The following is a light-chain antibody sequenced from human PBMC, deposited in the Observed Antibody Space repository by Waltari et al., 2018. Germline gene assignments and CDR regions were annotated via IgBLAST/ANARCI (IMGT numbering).Light chain of an antibody. CDR1: QSIGSS. CDR3: HQTSSLPIT. V-gene: IGKV6-21*02. Sequence: GRGSQSIGSSLHWYQQKPDQSPKRLIKYASQSISGVPSRFSGSGSGTDVTLTINSLEAEDAATYFCHQTSSLPITVGQGTRLEI. CDR2: YAS. J-gene: IGKJ5*01.